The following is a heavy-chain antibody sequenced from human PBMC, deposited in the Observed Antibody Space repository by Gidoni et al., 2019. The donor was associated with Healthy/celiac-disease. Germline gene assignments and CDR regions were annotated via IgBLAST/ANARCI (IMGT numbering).Heavy chain of an antibody. CDR3: ASGVYDYYDSRGDI. CDR2: ISSSSSYI. J-gene: IGHJ3*02. D-gene: IGHD3-22*01. V-gene: IGHV3-21*01. Sequence: EVQLVESGGGLVKPGGSLRLPCVASGFTFSSYSMNWLRQAPGKGLEWVSSISSSSSYIDYADTVKGRFTISRDNAKNSLYLQMNSLGAEDTAVYYCASGVYDYYDSRGDIWGQGTMVTVSS. CDR1: GFTFSSYS.